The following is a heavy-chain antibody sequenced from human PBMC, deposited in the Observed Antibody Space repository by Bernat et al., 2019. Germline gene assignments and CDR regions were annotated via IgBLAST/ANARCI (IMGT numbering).Heavy chain of an antibody. CDR1: GFTFSSYQ. D-gene: IGHD2-2*01. V-gene: IGHV3-7*03. CDR2: VRQGGSET. Sequence: VQLVESGGGVVQPGRSLRLSCAASGFTFSSYQMSWVRRSPGKGLEWVATVRQGGSETSYVDSVRGRFIISRDNARNSVYLQMNNLRVEDTAVYYCARDYPWDCSSTSCPGPLDYWGQGTLVTVTS. J-gene: IGHJ4*02. CDR3: ARDYPWDCSSTSCPGPLDY.